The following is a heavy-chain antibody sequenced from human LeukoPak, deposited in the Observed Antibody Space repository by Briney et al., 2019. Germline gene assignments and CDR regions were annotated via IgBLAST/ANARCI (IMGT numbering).Heavy chain of an antibody. CDR3: AASPGSPVGTPFDY. CDR1: GYTFTSYD. J-gene: IGHJ4*02. V-gene: IGHV1-8*01. D-gene: IGHD4-23*01. CDR2: MNPNSGNT. Sequence: GASVKVSCKASGYTFTSYDINWVRQATGQGLEWMGWMNPNSGNTGYAQKFQGRVTMTRNTSISTAYMELSSLRSDDTAVYYCAASPGSPVGTPFDYWGQGTLVTVSS.